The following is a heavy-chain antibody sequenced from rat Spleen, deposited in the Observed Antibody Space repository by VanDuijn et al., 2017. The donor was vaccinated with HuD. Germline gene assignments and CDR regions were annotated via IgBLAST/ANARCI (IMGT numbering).Heavy chain of an antibody. D-gene: IGHD1-6*01. V-gene: IGHV5-27*01. Sequence: EVQLVESGGGLVQPGWSLKLSCAASGFTFSNYYMAWVRQAPTKGLEWVAYISTGATNTYFRDSVKGRFTISRDNAKSTLYLQMDSLRSEDTATYYCTTAGSTTDYYYAGGFDYWGQGVMVKVSS. CDR3: TTAGSTTDYYYAGGFDY. CDR2: ISTGATNT. CDR1: GFTFSNYY. J-gene: IGHJ2*01.